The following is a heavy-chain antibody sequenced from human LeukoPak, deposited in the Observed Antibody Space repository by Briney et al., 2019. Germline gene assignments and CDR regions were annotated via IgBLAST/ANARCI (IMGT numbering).Heavy chain of an antibody. Sequence: PGGSLRLSCAASGFTFSSYAMSWVRQAPGKGLEWVSAISGSGGSTYYADSVKGRFTISRDNSKNTLYLQMNSLRAEDTAVYYCAKASKGRIAVANRGFDYWGQGTLVTVSS. V-gene: IGHV3-23*01. CDR1: GFTFSSYA. CDR2: ISGSGGST. CDR3: AKASKGRIAVANRGFDY. J-gene: IGHJ4*02. D-gene: IGHD6-19*01.